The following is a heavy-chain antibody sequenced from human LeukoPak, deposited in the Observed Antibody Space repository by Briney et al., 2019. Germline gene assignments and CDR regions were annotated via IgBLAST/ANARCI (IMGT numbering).Heavy chain of an antibody. Sequence: PSETLSLTCAVYGGSFSGYYWSWLRQPPGKGLEWIGEINHSGSTNYNPSLKSRVTISVGTSKNQFSLKLSSVTAADTAVYYCARTREEGSPFDYWGQGTLVTVSS. V-gene: IGHV4-34*01. CDR1: GGSFSGYY. CDR3: ARTREEGSPFDY. D-gene: IGHD5-24*01. J-gene: IGHJ4*02. CDR2: INHSGST.